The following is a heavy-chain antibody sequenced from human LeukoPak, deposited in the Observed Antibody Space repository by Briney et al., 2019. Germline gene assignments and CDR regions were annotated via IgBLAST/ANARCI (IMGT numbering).Heavy chain of an antibody. J-gene: IGHJ4*02. CDR2: VSGNGDRT. V-gene: IGHV3-23*01. CDR1: GFTVSSNY. D-gene: IGHD3-22*01. Sequence: GGSLRLSCTASGFTVSSNYMSWVRQAPGKGLEWVSAVSGNGDRTYYADSVKGRFTISRDKSRNMLYLQMKSLRAEDTAVYYCAKGSSGYYYYFDNCGQGTLVTVSS. CDR3: AKGSSGYYYYFDN.